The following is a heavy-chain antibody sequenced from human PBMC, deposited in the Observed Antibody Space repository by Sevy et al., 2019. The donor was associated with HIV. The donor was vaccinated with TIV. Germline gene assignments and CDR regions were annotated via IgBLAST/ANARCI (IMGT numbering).Heavy chain of an antibody. D-gene: IGHD3-9*01. Sequence: GSLRLSCGASGFTFTHYAMHWVRQAPGKGLEWVAVISYDGINKYYAESVRGRFTISRDYSKNTLYLQLNSLRAEDTAVYYCAHPVLRFFDWIETDYWGQGTLVTVSS. CDR2: ISYDGINK. CDR3: AHPVLRFFDWIETDY. J-gene: IGHJ4*02. CDR1: GFTFTHYA. V-gene: IGHV3-30*04.